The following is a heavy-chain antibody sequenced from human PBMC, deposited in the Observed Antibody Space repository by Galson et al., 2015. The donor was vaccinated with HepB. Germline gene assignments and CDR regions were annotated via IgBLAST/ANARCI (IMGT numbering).Heavy chain of an antibody. J-gene: IGHJ6*02. CDR1: GFTFSSYW. CDR2: INQDGSSK. V-gene: IGHV3-7*03. D-gene: IGHD3-10*01. CDR3: ARRISLVRGIITKPDYYYGMDV. Sequence: SLRLSCAASGFTFSSYWMNWVRQAPGKGLEWVAHINQDGSSKYYVDSVKGLFTISRDNAKDSVYLQLDSLRAEDTAVYYCARRISLVRGIITKPDYYYGMDVWGQGTTVTVAS.